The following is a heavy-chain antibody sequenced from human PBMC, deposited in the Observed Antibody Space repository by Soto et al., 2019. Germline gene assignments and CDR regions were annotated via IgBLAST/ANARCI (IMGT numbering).Heavy chain of an antibody. J-gene: IGHJ4*02. D-gene: IGHD3-10*01. Sequence: GGSLRLSCAASGFTFSGSGMHWVRQASGKGLEWVGRIRSKANNYATAYAASVKGRFTISRDDSKKTTYLQMNSLKTEDTAVYYCTRITSTTGPYWGQGTLVTVSS. CDR2: IRSKANNYAT. V-gene: IGHV3-73*01. CDR3: TRITSTTGPY. CDR1: GFTFSGSG.